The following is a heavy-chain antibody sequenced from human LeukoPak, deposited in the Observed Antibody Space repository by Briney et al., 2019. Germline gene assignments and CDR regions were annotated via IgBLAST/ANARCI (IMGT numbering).Heavy chain of an antibody. V-gene: IGHV3-7*05. CDR2: IKQDGSEK. J-gene: IGHJ4*02. D-gene: IGHD3-3*01. Sequence: PGGSLRLSCAASGFTFRSYWMSWVCQAPGKGLEWVANIKQDGSEKYYVDSVKGRFTISRDNAKNSLYLQMNSLRAEDSAVYYCARGYEFSSGFRWGQGTLVTVSS. CDR3: ARGYEFSSGFR. CDR1: GFTFRSYW.